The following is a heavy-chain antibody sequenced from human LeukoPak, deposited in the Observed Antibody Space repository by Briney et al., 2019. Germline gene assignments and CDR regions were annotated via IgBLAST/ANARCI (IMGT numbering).Heavy chain of an antibody. V-gene: IGHV1-69*04. CDR1: GGSFSSYV. CDR3: AGHPDYGDYDLTRPYDY. Sequence: ASVKVSCKASGGSFSSYVINWVRPAHGQGLGWMGRIIPTLAIANYAQKFQGRVTITADKSTSTAYMELSSLRSEDTAVYYCAGHPDYGDYDLTRPYDYWGQGTLVTVSS. CDR2: IIPTLAIA. J-gene: IGHJ4*02. D-gene: IGHD4-17*01.